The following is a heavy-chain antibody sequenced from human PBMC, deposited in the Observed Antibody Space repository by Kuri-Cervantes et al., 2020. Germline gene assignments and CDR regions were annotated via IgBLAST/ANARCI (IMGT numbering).Heavy chain of an antibody. Sequence: GESLKISCAASGFSFSSYCMNWVRQAPGKGLEWVSYISSSGSTIYYADSVKGRFTISRDNAKNSLYLQMNSLRAEDTAVYYCARRKLAYCGGDCYHYYYYGMDVWGQGTTVTVSS. CDR3: ARRKLAYCGGDCYHYYYYGMDV. V-gene: IGHV3-48*04. CDR1: GFSFSSYC. J-gene: IGHJ6*02. CDR2: ISSSGSTI. D-gene: IGHD2-21*02.